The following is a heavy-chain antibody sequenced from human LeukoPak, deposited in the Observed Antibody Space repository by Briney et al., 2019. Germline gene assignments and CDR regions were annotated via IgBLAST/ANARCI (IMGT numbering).Heavy chain of an antibody. CDR2: IKQDGSEK. V-gene: IGHV3-7*01. D-gene: IGHD3-3*01. CDR3: ARSLLPYDFWSGYIKKYYGMDV. J-gene: IGHJ6*02. Sequence: GGSLRLSCAASGFTFSSYWMSWVRQAPGKGLEWVANIKQDGSEKYYVDSVKGRFTISRDNAKNSLYLQMNSLRAEDTAVYYCARSLLPYDFWSGYIKKYYGMDVWGQGTTVTVSS. CDR1: GFTFSSYW.